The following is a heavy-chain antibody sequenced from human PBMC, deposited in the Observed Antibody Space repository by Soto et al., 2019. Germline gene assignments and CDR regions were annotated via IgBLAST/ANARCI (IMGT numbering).Heavy chain of an antibody. J-gene: IGHJ4*02. CDR1: GGSFRGFY. D-gene: IGHD6-19*01. CDR3: AGAHHFWAGRQHPIDS. Sequence: SETLSLTCAVSGGSFRGFYWTWIRQSPGKGLEWLGDINHVGITNYNPSLKSRVSIPVDTSKSQFSLKLSSVTAADTAVYYCAGAHHFWAGRQHPIDSWGQGTLVTVSS. V-gene: IGHV4-34*01. CDR2: INHVGIT.